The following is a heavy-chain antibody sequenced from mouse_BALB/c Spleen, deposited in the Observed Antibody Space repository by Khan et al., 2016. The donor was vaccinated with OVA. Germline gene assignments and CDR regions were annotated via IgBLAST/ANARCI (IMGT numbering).Heavy chain of an antibody. Sequence: QVQLKESGPGLVAPSQSLSITCTVSGFSLTRYGVGWVRQPPGKGLEWLGVIWGDGSTNYYSALISRLNFNKDNSKSQVFLILNSLQTDDTATYYCALDYNGRAWFAYWGQGTLVTVSA. CDR3: ALDYNGRAWFAY. J-gene: IGHJ3*01. D-gene: IGHD1-1*01. V-gene: IGHV2-3*01. CDR1: GFSLTRYG. CDR2: IWGDGST.